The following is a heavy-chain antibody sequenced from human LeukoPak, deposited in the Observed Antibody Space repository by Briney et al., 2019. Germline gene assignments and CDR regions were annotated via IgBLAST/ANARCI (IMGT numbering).Heavy chain of an antibody. V-gene: IGHV4-59*01. CDR2: LDCIVGA. J-gene: IGHJ4*02. Sequence: SETLSLTRTVSGVPISSFYWSWIRESPGEGGEWMGSLDCIVGANYNPTSRSRVTISVDTSKKQFSLKVTSVPDADTAVYYCARVMSGGTFYFDSWGQGTLVTVSS. CDR3: ARVMSGGTFYFDS. CDR1: GVPISSFY. D-gene: IGHD2-15*01.